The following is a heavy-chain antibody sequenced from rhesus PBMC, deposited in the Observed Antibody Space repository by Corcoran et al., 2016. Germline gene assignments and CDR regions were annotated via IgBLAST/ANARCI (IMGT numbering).Heavy chain of an antibody. CDR2: INRGGAST. J-gene: IGHJ4*01. V-gene: IGHV3S5*01. CDR1: GFTFSSYG. Sequence: EVQLVETGGGAVQPGGSVKLSCAASGFTFSSYGLSWVRQAPVKGLEWVSSINRGGASTFCADSVKGRFTITRDNSKNTLSLQMNSLRAEDTAVYYCAKGAGYFDYWGQGVLVTVSS. CDR3: AKGAGYFDY.